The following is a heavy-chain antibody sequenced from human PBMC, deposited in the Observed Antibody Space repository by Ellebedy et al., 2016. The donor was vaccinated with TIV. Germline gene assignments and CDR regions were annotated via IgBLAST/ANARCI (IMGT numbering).Heavy chain of an antibody. J-gene: IGHJ6*02. D-gene: IGHD6-19*01. V-gene: IGHV4-4*02. CDR1: GGSISSSNW. CDR3: ARDRAVAGHGMDV. CDR2: IYHSGST. Sequence: SETLSLXCAVSGGSISSSNWWSWVRQPPGKGLEWIGEIYHSGSTNYNPSLKSRVTMSVDTSKNQFSLKLSSVTAADTAVYYCARDRAVAGHGMDVWGQGTTVTVSS.